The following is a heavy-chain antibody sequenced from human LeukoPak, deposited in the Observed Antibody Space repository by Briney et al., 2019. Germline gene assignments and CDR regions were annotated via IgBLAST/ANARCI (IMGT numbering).Heavy chain of an antibody. J-gene: IGHJ6*03. CDR3: ARTTTLPYYYYYYMDV. CDR2: INHSGST. Sequence: SETLSLTCAVYGGSFSGYYWSWIRQPPGQGLEWIGEINHSGSTNYNPSLKSRVTISVDTSKNQFSLKLSSVTAADTAVYYCARTTTLPYYYYYYMDVWGKGTPVTVSS. D-gene: IGHD1-1*01. V-gene: IGHV4-34*01. CDR1: GGSFSGYY.